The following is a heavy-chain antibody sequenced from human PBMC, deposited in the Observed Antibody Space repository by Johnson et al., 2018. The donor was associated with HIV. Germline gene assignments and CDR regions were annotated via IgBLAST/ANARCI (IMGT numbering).Heavy chain of an antibody. J-gene: IGHJ3*02. Sequence: VQLVESGGGVVRPGGSLRLSCAASGFTFDDYGMSWVRQAPGKGLEWVSGINWNGGSTGYADSVKGRFTISRDNAKNSLYRQMNSLRAEDKAVYYCARLRQEANCGGDCQWAIWCQGTMVTVSS. V-gene: IGHV3-20*04. CDR2: INWNGGST. D-gene: IGHD2-21*02. CDR1: GFTFDDYG. CDR3: ARLRQEANCGGDCQWAI.